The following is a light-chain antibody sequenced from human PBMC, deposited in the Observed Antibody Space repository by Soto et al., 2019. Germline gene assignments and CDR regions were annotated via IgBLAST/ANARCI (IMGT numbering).Light chain of an antibody. CDR1: SSDFGSYNF. V-gene: IGLV2-23*02. J-gene: IGLJ1*01. CDR2: EVS. CDR3: CSYVGRDYV. Sequence: QSALTQPASVSGSPGQSITISCTETSSDFGSYNFVSWYQQHPGKAPKLMIYEVSKRPSGVSNRFSGSKSGNTASLTISGLQAEDEADYCCCSYVGRDYVFGTGTKLTVL.